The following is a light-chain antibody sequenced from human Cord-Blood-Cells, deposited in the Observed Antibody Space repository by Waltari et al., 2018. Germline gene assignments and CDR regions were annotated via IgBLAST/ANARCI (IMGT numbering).Light chain of an antibody. V-gene: IGKV4-1*01. J-gene: IGKJ2*03. Sequence: DIVMTQSPDSLAVYLGERATINCKSSQSVLYSSNNKKYLAWYQQKPGQPPKLLIYCASTRESAVPDRVSGSGSGTDFTLTISSLQAEDVAVYYCQQYDSTPYSFGQGTKLEIK. CDR1: QSVLYSSNNKKY. CDR2: CAS. CDR3: QQYDSTPYS.